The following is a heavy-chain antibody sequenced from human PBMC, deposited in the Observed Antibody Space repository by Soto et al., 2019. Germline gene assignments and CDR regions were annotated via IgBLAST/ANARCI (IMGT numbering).Heavy chain of an antibody. Sequence: QVQLVQSGAEVKKSGSSVKVSCKASGGTFSTYTFSWVRQAPGQGLEWMGRIIPIFGTPYYAQKFQGRVPITADKSTSTVYMELSSLGADDTAVEFWARGLGWRGYWLDKPTGFGPWGQGTLGTVSS. CDR1: GGTFSTYT. CDR3: ARGLGWRGYWLDKPTGFGP. V-gene: IGHV1-69*06. J-gene: IGHJ5*02. CDR2: IIPIFGTP. D-gene: IGHD2-15*01.